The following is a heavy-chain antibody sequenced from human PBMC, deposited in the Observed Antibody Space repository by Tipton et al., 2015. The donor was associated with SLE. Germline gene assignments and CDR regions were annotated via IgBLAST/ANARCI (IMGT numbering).Heavy chain of an antibody. Sequence: SLRLSCSASGFTFSSYAMHWGRQAPGKGLEYVSAISSNGGSTYYADSVKGRFTISRDNSKNTLYLQMSSLRAEDTAVYYCVKGMTIHDYYYYYGMDVWGQGTTVTVSS. D-gene: IGHD3-10*01. CDR3: VKGMTIHDYYYYYGMDV. CDR2: ISSNGGST. J-gene: IGHJ6*02. CDR1: GFTFSSYA. V-gene: IGHV3-64D*06.